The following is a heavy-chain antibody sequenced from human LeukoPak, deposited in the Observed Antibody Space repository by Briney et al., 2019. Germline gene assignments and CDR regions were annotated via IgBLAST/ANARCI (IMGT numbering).Heavy chain of an antibody. V-gene: IGHV3-23*01. CDR2: LRERSPSP. Sequence: PGGSLRLSCAASGFSFSGEAMSWVRQAPGKGLEWVSCLRERSPSPIYADSVKGRFTVSRDKSKSSLYLQMNSLRVEDTAVNVYAKGRLLKFTVSQHGLLGGSHSISSYYMDVWGKG. J-gene: IGHJ6*03. D-gene: IGHD3-3*01. CDR3: AKGRLLKFTVSQHGLLGGSHSISSYYMDV. CDR1: GFSFSGEA.